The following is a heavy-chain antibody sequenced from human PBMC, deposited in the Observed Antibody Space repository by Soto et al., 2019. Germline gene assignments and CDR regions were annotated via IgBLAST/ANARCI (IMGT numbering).Heavy chain of an antibody. Sequence: QVQLVQSGAEVKKPGSSVKVSCKASGGTFSSYAISWVRQAPGQGLECMGGIIPVFGTGIYAQKFQGRVTIHADKSTNTAYMELSSLRSEDTAVYFCARVGGTGGYTYGLDYWGQGTLVTVSS. CDR1: GGTFSSYA. D-gene: IGHD5-18*01. V-gene: IGHV1-69*06. J-gene: IGHJ4*02. CDR3: ARVGGTGGYTYGLDY. CDR2: IIPVFGTG.